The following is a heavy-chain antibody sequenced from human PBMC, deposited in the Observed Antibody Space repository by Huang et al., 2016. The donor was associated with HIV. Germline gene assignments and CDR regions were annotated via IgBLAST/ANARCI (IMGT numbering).Heavy chain of an antibody. Sequence: QVQLQESGPGLVKPSETLSLTCTVSGGSISSYYWSWIRQPPGKGLECIGYISYSGSTNYNPSLKSRVTRSVDTSKNQFSLKLRSVTAADTAVYYCARGPSPWLQEAFDIWGQGTMVTVSS. CDR3: ARGPSPWLQEAFDI. CDR2: ISYSGST. J-gene: IGHJ3*02. D-gene: IGHD5-12*01. V-gene: IGHV4-59*01. CDR1: GGSISSYY.